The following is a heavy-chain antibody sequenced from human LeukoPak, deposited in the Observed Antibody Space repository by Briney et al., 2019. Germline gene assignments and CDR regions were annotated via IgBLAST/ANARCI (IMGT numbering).Heavy chain of an antibody. CDR3: ARARYCSSTSCYRSPFDP. J-gene: IGHJ5*02. D-gene: IGHD2-2*02. Sequence: ASVKVSCKASGYTFTSYGISWVRQAPGQGLEWMGWISAYNGNTNYAQKLQGRVTMTTDTSTSTAYMELSSLRSEDTAVYYCARARYCSSTSCYRSPFDPWGQGTLVTVSS. CDR2: ISAYNGNT. CDR1: GYTFTSYG. V-gene: IGHV1-18*01.